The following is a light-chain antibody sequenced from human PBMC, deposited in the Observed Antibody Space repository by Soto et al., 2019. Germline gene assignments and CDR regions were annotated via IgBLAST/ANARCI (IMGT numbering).Light chain of an antibody. CDR3: QQYNKWPWT. CDR1: QSVSSN. Sequence: EIVMTQSPATLSVSPGERATLSCRASQSVSSNLAWYQQKPGQAPRLLIYGASTRATGIPARFSGSGSGTEFTLTISSLQSEDFAVYYCQQYNKWPWTFGQWIKVEIX. J-gene: IGKJ1*01. CDR2: GAS. V-gene: IGKV3-15*01.